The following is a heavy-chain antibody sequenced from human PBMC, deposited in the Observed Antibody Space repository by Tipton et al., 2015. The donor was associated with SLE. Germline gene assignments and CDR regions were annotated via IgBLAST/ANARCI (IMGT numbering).Heavy chain of an antibody. Sequence: SLRLSCAASGFTFSSYSMSWVRQAPGRGLEWVSAISGRGGCTYYADSVKGRFTISRDHSTNTLYLQMNSLRAEDTAVYYCAKDPSSSTLDYWGQGTLVTVSS. D-gene: IGHD6-6*01. V-gene: IGHV3-23*01. CDR3: AKDPSSSTLDY. CDR1: GFTFSSYS. J-gene: IGHJ4*02. CDR2: ISGRGGCT.